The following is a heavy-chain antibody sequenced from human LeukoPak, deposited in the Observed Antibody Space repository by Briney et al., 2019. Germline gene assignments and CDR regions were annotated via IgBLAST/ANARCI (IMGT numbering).Heavy chain of an antibody. Sequence: PGGSLRLSCAASGFTFDDYAMHWVRQAPGKGLEWVSAISGSGGSTYYADSVKGRFTISRDNSKNTLYLQMNSLRAEDTAVYYCAKEDIGYCTNGVCYYYYGMDVWGQGTTVTVSS. CDR3: AKEDIGYCTNGVCYYYYGMDV. CDR1: GFTFDDYA. CDR2: ISGSGGST. V-gene: IGHV3-23*01. J-gene: IGHJ6*02. D-gene: IGHD2-8*01.